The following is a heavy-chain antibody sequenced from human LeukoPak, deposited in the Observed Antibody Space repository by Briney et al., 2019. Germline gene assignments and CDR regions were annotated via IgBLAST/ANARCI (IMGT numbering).Heavy chain of an antibody. D-gene: IGHD3-10*01. J-gene: IGHJ6*03. CDR3: ARDRLLYYYGSGSYAYMDV. Sequence: ASVKVSCKASGYTFTGYYMHWVRQAPGQGLEWMGWINPSSGGTNYAQKFQGRVTMTRDTSISTAYMELSRLRSDDTAVYYCARDRLLYYYGSGSYAYMDVWGKGTTVTISS. CDR2: INPSSGGT. V-gene: IGHV1-2*02. CDR1: GYTFTGYY.